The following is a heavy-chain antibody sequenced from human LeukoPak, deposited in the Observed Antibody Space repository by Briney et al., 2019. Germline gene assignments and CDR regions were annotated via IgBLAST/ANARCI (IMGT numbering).Heavy chain of an antibody. D-gene: IGHD6-19*01. Sequence: SVKVSCKASGGTFSSYAISWVRQAPGQGLEWMGGIIPIFGTANYAQKFQGRVTITADESTSTAYMELSSLRSEDTAVYYCARLSQWLAKAYYYYYYMDVWGKGTTVTVSS. CDR1: GGTFSSYA. CDR2: IIPIFGTA. V-gene: IGHV1-69*13. CDR3: ARLSQWLAKAYYYYYYMDV. J-gene: IGHJ6*03.